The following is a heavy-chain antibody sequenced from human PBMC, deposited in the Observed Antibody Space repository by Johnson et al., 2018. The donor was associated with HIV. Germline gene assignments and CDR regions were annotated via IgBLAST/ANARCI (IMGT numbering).Heavy chain of an antibody. Sequence: VQLVESGGGLVQPGGSLRLSCAASGFTVSSNYMSWVRQAPGKGLEWVSVLHSGGSTSYADSVKGRFTISRDNSKNILYLQMNSLRPEDTGLYYCARDVGGWGYRHAFDMWGQGTMVTVSS. D-gene: IGHD5-12*01. V-gene: IGHV3-66*02. CDR2: LHSGGST. CDR1: GFTVSSNY. CDR3: ARDVGGWGYRHAFDM. J-gene: IGHJ3*02.